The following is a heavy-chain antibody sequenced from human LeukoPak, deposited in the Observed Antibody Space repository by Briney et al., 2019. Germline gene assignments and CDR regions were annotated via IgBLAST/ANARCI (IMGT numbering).Heavy chain of an antibody. CDR3: ARDGARYSSSYYYYGMDV. Sequence: GGSLKLCCAASGFTFSSYAMHWVRQASGKGLEWVAVISYDGSNKYYADSVKGRFTISRDNSKNTLYLQMNSLRAEDTAVYYCARDGARYSSSYYYYGMDVWGQGTTVTVSS. D-gene: IGHD6-13*01. CDR1: GFTFSSYA. V-gene: IGHV3-30-3*01. CDR2: ISYDGSNK. J-gene: IGHJ6*02.